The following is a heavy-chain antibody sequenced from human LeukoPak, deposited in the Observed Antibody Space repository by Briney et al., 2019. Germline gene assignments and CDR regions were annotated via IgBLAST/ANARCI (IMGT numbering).Heavy chain of an antibody. J-gene: IGHJ6*02. CDR2: INDYSGNT. Sequence: SETLSLTCDVFGGLFTDYFWTWVRQSPGKGLEWIGEINDYSGNTNYNPSLNSRVSISLEKSKNQFSLELRSVTAADTAVYYCARGRIAKTMVVRSFQYGMDVWGQGTTVTVSS. V-gene: IGHV4-34*01. CDR1: GGLFTDYF. CDR3: ARGRIAKTMVVRSFQYGMDV. D-gene: IGHD3-22*01.